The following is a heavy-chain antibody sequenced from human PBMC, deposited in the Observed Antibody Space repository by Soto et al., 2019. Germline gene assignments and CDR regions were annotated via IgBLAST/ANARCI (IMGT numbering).Heavy chain of an antibody. Sequence: GGSLRLSCTASGFTFGDYAMSWFRQAPGKGLEWVGFIRSKAYGGTTEYAASVKGRFTISRDDSKSIAHLQMNSLKTEDTAVYYCTRVREIFGVVIIGYYYYGMDVWGQGTTVTVSS. CDR2: IRSKAYGGTT. CDR3: TRVREIFGVVIIGYYYYGMDV. D-gene: IGHD3-3*01. J-gene: IGHJ6*02. CDR1: GFTFGDYA. V-gene: IGHV3-49*03.